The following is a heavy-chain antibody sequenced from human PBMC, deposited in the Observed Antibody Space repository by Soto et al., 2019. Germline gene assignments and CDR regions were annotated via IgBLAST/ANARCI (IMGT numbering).Heavy chain of an antibody. CDR3: ARAIAARQFRWFDP. J-gene: IGHJ5*02. CDR1: GGSISSGGYY. D-gene: IGHD6-6*01. CDR2: IYYSGST. Sequence: QVQLQESGPGLVKPSQTLSLTCTVSGGSISSGGYYWSWIRQHPGKGLEWIGYIYYSGSTYYNPSHKSRVTISVDTSKNQFSLKLSSVTAADTAVYYCARAIAARQFRWFDPWGQGTLVTVSS. V-gene: IGHV4-31*03.